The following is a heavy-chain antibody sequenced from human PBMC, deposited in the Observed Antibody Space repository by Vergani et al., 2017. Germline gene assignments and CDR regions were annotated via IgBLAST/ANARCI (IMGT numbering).Heavy chain of an antibody. V-gene: IGHV4-59*11. Sequence: QVQLQESGPGLVKSSETLSLTCRVSFDSIRNLYCNWIRQPPGKGLEWIGSIHYSENTNYNPPLKNRVTISVDTSKNQFSLTLTSVTAADTAVYYCASDTHSGQRADRWGQGILVTVTS. CDR1: FDSIRNLY. CDR2: IHYSENT. D-gene: IGHD6-19*01. J-gene: IGHJ5*02. CDR3: ASDTHSGQRADR.